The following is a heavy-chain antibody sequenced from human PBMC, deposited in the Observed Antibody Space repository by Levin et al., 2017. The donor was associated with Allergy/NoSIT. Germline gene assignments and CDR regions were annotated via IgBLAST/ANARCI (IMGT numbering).Heavy chain of an antibody. CDR2: IKQDGSEK. Sequence: GESLKISCAASGFTFSSYWMSWVRQAPGKGLEWVANIKQDGSEKYYVDSVKGRFTISRDNAKNSLYLQMNSLRAEDTAVYYCAREKHSSSWYVLPYYYYYYGMDVWGQGTTVTVSS. V-gene: IGHV3-7*01. J-gene: IGHJ6*02. CDR3: AREKHSSSWYVLPYYYYYYGMDV. D-gene: IGHD6-13*01. CDR1: GFTFSSYW.